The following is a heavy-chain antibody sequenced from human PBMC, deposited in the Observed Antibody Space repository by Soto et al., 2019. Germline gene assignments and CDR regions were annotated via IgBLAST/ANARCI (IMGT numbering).Heavy chain of an antibody. CDR2: IWYDGSNK. CDR3: ARGAGIWGKDAFDI. D-gene: IGHD3-16*01. J-gene: IGHJ3*02. V-gene: IGHV3-33*01. CDR1: GFTFSSYG. Sequence: QVQLVESGGGVVQPGRSLRLSCAASGFTFSSYGMHWVRQAPGKGLEWVAVIWYDGSNKYYADSVKGRFTISRDNSKNTLYLQMNSLRAEDTAVYYCARGAGIWGKDAFDIWGQGTMVTVSS.